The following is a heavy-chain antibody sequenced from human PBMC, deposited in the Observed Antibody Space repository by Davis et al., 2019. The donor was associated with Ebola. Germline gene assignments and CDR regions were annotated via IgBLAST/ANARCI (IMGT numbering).Heavy chain of an antibody. V-gene: IGHV3-7*03. Sequence: GESLKIPCSASGFTLSNYWMAWGRQAPGKGLEWVAHIKEDGSVKDYVDSVKGRFTISRDNAKNSVYLQMNSLGVEDTAVYYCVRGGWGSLFDYWGQGTLVTVSS. CDR1: GFTLSNYW. CDR3: VRGGWGSLFDY. J-gene: IGHJ4*02. CDR2: IKEDGSVK. D-gene: IGHD7-27*01.